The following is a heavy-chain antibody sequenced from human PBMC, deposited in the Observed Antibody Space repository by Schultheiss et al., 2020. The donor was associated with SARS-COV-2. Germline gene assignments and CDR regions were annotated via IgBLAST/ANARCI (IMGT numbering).Heavy chain of an antibody. CDR2: INPSGGST. CDR3: ARDRGSGWVIDY. V-gene: IGHV1-46*01. CDR1: GYTFTGYY. J-gene: IGHJ4*02. D-gene: IGHD6-19*01. Sequence: ASVKVPCKASGYTFTGYYMHWVRQAPGQGLEWMGIINPSGGSTSYAQKFQGRVTMTRDTSTSTVYMELSSLRSEDTAVYYCARDRGSGWVIDYWGQGTLVTVSS.